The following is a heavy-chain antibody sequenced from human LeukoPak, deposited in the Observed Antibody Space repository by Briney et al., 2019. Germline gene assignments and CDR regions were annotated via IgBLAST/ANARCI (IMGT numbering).Heavy chain of an antibody. J-gene: IGHJ4*02. V-gene: IGHV1-69*05. Sequence: GASVKVSCKASGGTFSSYAISWVQQAPGQGLEWMGGIIPIFGTANYAQKFQGRVTITTDESTSTAYMELSSLRSEDTAVYYCARVVVVVPAAKAGSFEVWGQGTLVTVSS. CDR2: IIPIFGTA. D-gene: IGHD2-2*01. CDR3: ARVVVVVPAAKAGSFEV. CDR1: GGTFSSYA.